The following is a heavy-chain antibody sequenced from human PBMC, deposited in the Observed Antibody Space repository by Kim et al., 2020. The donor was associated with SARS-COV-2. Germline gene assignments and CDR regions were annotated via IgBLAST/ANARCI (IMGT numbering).Heavy chain of an antibody. CDR3: VMGVVAATSDY. D-gene: IGHD2-15*01. CDR1: GGSFSGYY. V-gene: IGHV4-34*01. Sequence: SETLSLTCAVYGGSFSGYYWSWIRQPPGKGLEWIGEINHSGSTNYNPSLKSRVTISVDTSKNQFSLKLSSVTAADTAVYYCVMGVVAATSDYWGQGTLVTVSS. J-gene: IGHJ4*02. CDR2: INHSGST.